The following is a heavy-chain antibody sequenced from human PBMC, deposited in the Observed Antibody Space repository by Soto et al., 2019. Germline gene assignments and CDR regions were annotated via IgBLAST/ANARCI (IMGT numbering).Heavy chain of an antibody. CDR2: VYYRGRS. Sequence: SETLSLTCTVSGGSVTNSSYYWGWIRQSPGKGLEWIGSVYYRGRSYSKSSVKSRVTISVDTSKNRFSLSLNSVTASVTAVYFCVSQRTTVPTQAYFDYWGPGALVTV. CDR1: GGSVTNSSYY. V-gene: IGHV4-39*01. D-gene: IGHD4-17*01. J-gene: IGHJ4*02. CDR3: VSQRTTVPTQAYFDY.